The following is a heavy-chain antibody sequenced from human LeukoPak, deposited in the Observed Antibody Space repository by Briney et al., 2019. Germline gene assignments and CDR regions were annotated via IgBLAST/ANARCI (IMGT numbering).Heavy chain of an antibody. CDR3: ARSMVRGVINDY. CDR1: GFTFSSYA. J-gene: IGHJ4*02. Sequence: PGGSLRLSCAASGFTFSSYAMHWVRQAPGKGLEYVSGISTNGGSTYYADSVKGRFTISRDNSKNTLFLQMGSLRAEDMAVYYCARSMVRGVINDYWGQGTLVTVSS. V-gene: IGHV3-64*02. D-gene: IGHD3-10*01. CDR2: ISTNGGST.